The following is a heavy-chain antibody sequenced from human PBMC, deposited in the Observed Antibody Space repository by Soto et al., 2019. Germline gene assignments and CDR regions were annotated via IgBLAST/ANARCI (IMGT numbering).Heavy chain of an antibody. D-gene: IGHD1-20*01. V-gene: IGHV4-39*01. CDR2: IYYSGST. CDR3: ARFVAITFYFDY. Sequence: SETLSLTCTVSGGSISSSSYYWGWIRQPPGKGLEWIGSIYYSGSTYYNPSLKSRVTISVDTSKNQFSLKLSSVTAADTAVYYCARFVAITFYFDYWGQGTLVTVSS. J-gene: IGHJ4*02. CDR1: GGSISSSSYY.